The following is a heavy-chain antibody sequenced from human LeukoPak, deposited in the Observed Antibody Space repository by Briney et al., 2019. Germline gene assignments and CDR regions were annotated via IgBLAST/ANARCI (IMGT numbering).Heavy chain of an antibody. CDR3: ARTVTYYYGMDV. V-gene: IGHV3-33*08. J-gene: IGHJ6*02. Sequence: GGSLRLSCAASGFTFSSYSMNWVRQAPGKGLEWVAVIWYDGSNKYYADSVKGRFTISRDNSKNTLYLQMNSLRAEDTAVYYCARTVTYYYGMDVWGQGTTVTVSS. CDR2: IWYDGSNK. D-gene: IGHD4-17*01. CDR1: GFTFSSYS.